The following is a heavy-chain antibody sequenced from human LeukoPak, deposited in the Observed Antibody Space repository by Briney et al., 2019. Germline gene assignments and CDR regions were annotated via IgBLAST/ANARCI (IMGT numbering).Heavy chain of an antibody. J-gene: IGHJ6*03. D-gene: IGHD3-3*01. CDR2: ISAYNGNT. CDR1: GYTFTSYG. V-gene: IGHV1-18*01. Sequence: ASVKVSCKASGYTFTSYGISWVRQAPGQGLEWMGWISAYNGNTNYAQKLQGRVTMTTDTSTSTAYMELRSLRSDDTAVYYCARVQGYDFWSGYENYYYYYMDVWGKGTTVTVSS. CDR3: ARVQGYDFWSGYENYYYYYMDV.